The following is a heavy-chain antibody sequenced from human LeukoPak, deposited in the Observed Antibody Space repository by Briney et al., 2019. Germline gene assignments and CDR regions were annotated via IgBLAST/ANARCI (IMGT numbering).Heavy chain of an antibody. Sequence: PGGSLRLSCAASGFTFSNYWMSWVRQAPGKGLEWVANIKQDGSEKYYVESVKGRFTISRDNAKNSLYLQMNSLRADDTAVYYCARVAGANWYFDLWGRGTLVTVSS. J-gene: IGHJ2*01. CDR1: GFTFSNYW. CDR3: ARVAGANWYFDL. D-gene: IGHD4/OR15-4a*01. CDR2: IKQDGSEK. V-gene: IGHV3-7*04.